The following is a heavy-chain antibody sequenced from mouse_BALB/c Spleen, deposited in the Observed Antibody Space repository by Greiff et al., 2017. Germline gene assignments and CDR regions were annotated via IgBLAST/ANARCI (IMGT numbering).Heavy chain of an antibody. J-gene: IGHJ4*01. CDR2: IWSGGST. CDR1: GFSLTSYG. Sequence: VQLQQSGPGLVQPSQSLSITCTVSGFSLTSYGVHWVRQSPGKGLEWLGVIWSGGSTDYNAAFISRLSISKDNSKSQVFFKMNSLQANDTAIYYCARRGDRYYAMDYWGQGTSVTVSS. V-gene: IGHV2-2*02. CDR3: ARRGDRYYAMDY. D-gene: IGHD2-14*01.